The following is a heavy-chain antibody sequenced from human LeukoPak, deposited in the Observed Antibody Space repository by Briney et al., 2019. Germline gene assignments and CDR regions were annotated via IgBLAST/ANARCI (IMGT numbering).Heavy chain of an antibody. CDR2: ISSSSSTI. D-gene: IGHD6-13*01. Sequence: GGSLRLSCAASGFTFSSYWMHWVRQAPGKGLEWVSYISSSSSTIYYADSVKGRFTISRDNAKNSLYLQMNSLRAEDTAVYYCASGQQLVRDYYGMDVWGQGTTVTVSS. J-gene: IGHJ6*02. CDR1: GFTFSSYW. CDR3: ASGQQLVRDYYGMDV. V-gene: IGHV3-48*01.